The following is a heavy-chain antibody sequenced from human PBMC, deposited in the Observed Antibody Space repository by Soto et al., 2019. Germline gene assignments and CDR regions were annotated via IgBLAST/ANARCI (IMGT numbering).Heavy chain of an antibody. CDR1: GFSIRSGYY. CDR2: MYYSGST. Sequence: SETLSLTCAVSGFSIRSGYYWGWIRQPPGKGLEWIGSMYYSGSTYYNPSLKSRVTISVDTSKNQVSLRLSSVTAADTAVYYCVRDWYRDGYNGGYFDYWGQGTLVTVSS. J-gene: IGHJ4*02. V-gene: IGHV4-38-2*02. CDR3: VRDWYRDGYNGGYFDY. D-gene: IGHD1-26*01.